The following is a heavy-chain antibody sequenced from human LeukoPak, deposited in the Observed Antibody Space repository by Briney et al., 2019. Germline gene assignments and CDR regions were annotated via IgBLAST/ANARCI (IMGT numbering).Heavy chain of an antibody. V-gene: IGHV3-15*01. D-gene: IGHD4-17*01. Sequence: GGSLRLSCAASGFTFSNAWMSWVRQAPGKGLEWVGRIKSKTDGGTTDYAAPVKGRFTISRDDSKNTLYLQMNSLKTEDTAVYYCTTGTTFTVHGYYFDYWGQGTLVTVSS. J-gene: IGHJ4*02. CDR2: IKSKTDGGTT. CDR3: TTGTTFTVHGYYFDY. CDR1: GFTFSNAW.